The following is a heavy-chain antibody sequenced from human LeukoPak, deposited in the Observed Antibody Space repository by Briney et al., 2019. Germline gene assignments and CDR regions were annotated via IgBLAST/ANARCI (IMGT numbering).Heavy chain of an antibody. Sequence: SETLSLTCTVSGGSISSYYWSWIRQPPGKGLEWIGYIYYSGSTNYNPSLKSRVTISVDTSKNRFSLKLSSVTAADTAVYYCARSRGYFDYWGQGTLVTVSS. J-gene: IGHJ4*02. V-gene: IGHV4-59*01. CDR2: IYYSGST. CDR3: ARSRGYFDY. D-gene: IGHD3-10*01. CDR1: GGSISSYY.